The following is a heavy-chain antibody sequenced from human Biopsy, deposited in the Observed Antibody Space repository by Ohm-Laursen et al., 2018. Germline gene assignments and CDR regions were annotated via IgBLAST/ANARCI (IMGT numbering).Heavy chain of an antibody. CDR3: ARGPGKLWSGYYT. J-gene: IGHJ5*02. D-gene: IGHD3-3*01. CDR2: IYSDGNT. V-gene: IGHV3-53*01. CDR1: GFTVSDNH. Sequence: SLRLSCAAPGFTVSDNHISWIRQAPGKGLQWVSLIYSDGNTYYADSVEGRFTISRDIPRNTLYLQMNSLRAEDTAVYYCARGPGKLWSGYYTWGQGSLVSVSS.